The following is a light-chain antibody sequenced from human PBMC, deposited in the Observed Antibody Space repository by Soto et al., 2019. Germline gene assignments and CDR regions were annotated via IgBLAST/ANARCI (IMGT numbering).Light chain of an antibody. J-gene: IGLJ1*01. CDR1: SSDVGGYNY. CDR3: SSYTSTSTYV. Sequence: QSALTQPASVSGSPGQSVAISCTGTSSDVGGYNYVSWYQQHPGKAPKLMIQAVINRPSGVSDRFSGSKSGNTASLTISGLQAEDEADYYCSSYTSTSTYVFGSGTKLTVL. V-gene: IGLV2-14*01. CDR2: AVI.